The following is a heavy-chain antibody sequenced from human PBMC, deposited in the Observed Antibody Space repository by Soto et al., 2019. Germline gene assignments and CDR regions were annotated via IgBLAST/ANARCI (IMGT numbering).Heavy chain of an antibody. V-gene: IGHV4-34*01. D-gene: IGHD3-3*01. Sequence: SEALSLTYAVYGGSFSGYYWSWIRQPPGKGLEWIGEIKHSRSTNYKPSLKSRVTISVDTSKDQFSLKLSSVTAADTAVYYCARGIYDFWSSYDTWFDPWGQGALVTVSS. CDR3: ARGIYDFWSSYDTWFDP. CDR1: GGSFSGYY. CDR2: IKHSRST. J-gene: IGHJ5*02.